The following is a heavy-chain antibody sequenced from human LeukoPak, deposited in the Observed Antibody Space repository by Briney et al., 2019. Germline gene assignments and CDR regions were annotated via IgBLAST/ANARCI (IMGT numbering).Heavy chain of an antibody. CDR1: GGSISSYY. CDR3: ARVGYFDWLFFDY. Sequence: SETLSLTCTVSGGSISSYYWGWLRQPPGKGLEWIGYIYYSGSTNYNPSLKSRVTISVDTSKNQFSLKLSSVTAADTAVYYCARVGYFDWLFFDYWGQGTLVTVSS. D-gene: IGHD3-9*01. V-gene: IGHV4-59*01. CDR2: IYYSGST. J-gene: IGHJ4*02.